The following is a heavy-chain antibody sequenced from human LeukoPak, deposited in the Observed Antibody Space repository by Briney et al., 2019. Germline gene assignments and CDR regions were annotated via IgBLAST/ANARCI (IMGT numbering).Heavy chain of an antibody. D-gene: IGHD1-20*01. J-gene: IGHJ6*03. CDR3: ARVYDWNYDYYYYMDV. CDR2: INWNGGQT. V-gene: IGHV3-20*01. CDR1: GVTSVVDG. Sequence: GGSPRLSSAASGVTSVVDGIHWGCDTPRRGLGWGSGINWNGGQTNNTDSVKGGYTISRDNAKNSLYLHKCRPRDPETALYDCARVYDWNYDYYYYMDVWGKGTTVTVSS.